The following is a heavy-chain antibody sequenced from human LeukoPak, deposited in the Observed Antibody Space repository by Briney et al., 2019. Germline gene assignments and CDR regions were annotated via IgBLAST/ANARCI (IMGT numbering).Heavy chain of an antibody. CDR3: ARDLKRDYYDSTGYSIDY. CDR2: ISSSSSYI. D-gene: IGHD3-22*01. J-gene: IGHJ4*02. V-gene: IGHV3-21*01. Sequence: GGSLRLSCAASGFTFSSYSMNWVRQAPGKGLEWVSSISSSSSYIYYADSVKGRFTISRDNAKNSLYLQMNSLRAEDTAVYYCARDLKRDYYDSTGYSIDYWGQGTLVTVSS. CDR1: GFTFSSYS.